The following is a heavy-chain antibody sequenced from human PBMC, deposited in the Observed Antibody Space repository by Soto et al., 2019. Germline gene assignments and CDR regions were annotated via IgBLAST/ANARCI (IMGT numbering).Heavy chain of an antibody. Sequence: QVQLQESGPGLVKPSETLSLTCTVSGGSISSYYWSWIRQPPGKGLEWIGYIYYSGSTNYNPSLKSRVTISVDTSKNQFSLKLSSVTAADTAVYYCARHDRGYCTNGVCYDDAFDIWGQGTMVTVSS. V-gene: IGHV4-59*08. CDR3: ARHDRGYCTNGVCYDDAFDI. CDR1: GGSISSYY. CDR2: IYYSGST. J-gene: IGHJ3*02. D-gene: IGHD2-8*01.